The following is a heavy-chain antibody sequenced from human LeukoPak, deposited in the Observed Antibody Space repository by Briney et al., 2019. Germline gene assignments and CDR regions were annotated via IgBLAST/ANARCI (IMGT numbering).Heavy chain of an antibody. CDR2: IYYSGGT. J-gene: IGHJ4*02. CDR1: GGSISSYY. D-gene: IGHD5-24*01. CDR3: ARGDDYNVGYFDY. Sequence: PSETLSLTCTVSGGSISSYYWSWIRQPPGKGLECIGYIYYSGGTNYTPSLKSRVTISVDTSKNHFSLRLSSVTAADTAVYYCARGDDYNVGYFDYWGQGTLVTVSS. V-gene: IGHV4-59*01.